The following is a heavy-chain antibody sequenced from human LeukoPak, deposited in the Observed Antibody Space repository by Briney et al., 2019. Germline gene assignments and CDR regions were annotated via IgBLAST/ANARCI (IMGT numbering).Heavy chain of an antibody. CDR1: GGSISSGDYY. V-gene: IGHV4-30-4*01. CDR3: ARPYYYDSRIDP. CDR2: MYYSGST. J-gene: IGHJ5*02. D-gene: IGHD3-22*01. Sequence: SETLFPTCTVSGGSISSGDYYWSWIRQPPGKGLEWIAYMYYSGSTYYNPSLKSRVTMSADTSKNQLSLKLSSVTAADTAVYYCARPYYYDSRIDPWGQGILVTVSS.